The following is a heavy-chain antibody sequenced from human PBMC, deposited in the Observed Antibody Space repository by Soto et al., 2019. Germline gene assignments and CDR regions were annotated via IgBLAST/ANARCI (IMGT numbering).Heavy chain of an antibody. CDR1: GYSFTSYW. CDR2: IYPGESDT. J-gene: IGHJ6*02. V-gene: IGHV5-51*01. Sequence: GESLKISCKGSGYSFTSYWIGWVRQMPVKGLEWMGIIYPGESDTRYSPSFQGQVTISADKSISTAYLQWSSLKASDNAMYYCARHLKIVVVPAATVVYYGMVVWGQGTTDNVSS. D-gene: IGHD2-2*01. CDR3: ARHLKIVVVPAATVVYYGMVV.